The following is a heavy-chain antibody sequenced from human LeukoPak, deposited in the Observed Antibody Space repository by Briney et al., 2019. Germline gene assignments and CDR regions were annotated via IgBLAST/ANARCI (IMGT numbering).Heavy chain of an antibody. D-gene: IGHD3-10*02. CDR2: LSVNGDIT. CDR3: IRSHVPFYPLHYYFAF. Sequence: PGGSLRLSCAASGFTFSDYAMSWVRQAPGKGLEWVSGLSVNGDITYYADSVRGRFTIARDNSRTTCSLQLHSLRAEATAIYYCIRSHVPFYPLHYYFAFWGRGTQVTVSS. V-gene: IGHV3-23*01. CDR1: GFTFSDYA. J-gene: IGHJ4*02.